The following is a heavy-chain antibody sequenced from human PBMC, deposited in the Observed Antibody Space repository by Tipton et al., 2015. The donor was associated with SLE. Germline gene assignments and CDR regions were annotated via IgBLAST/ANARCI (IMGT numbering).Heavy chain of an antibody. CDR2: INHSRST. Sequence: TLSLTCAVYGGSFSGYYWSWIRQPPGKGLEWIGEINHSRSTNYNPSLKSRVTISVDTSKNQFSLKLSSVTAADTAVYYCARVGYCSSTSCSDYWGQGTLVTVSS. CDR3: ARVGYCSSTSCSDY. CDR1: GGSFSGYY. J-gene: IGHJ4*02. D-gene: IGHD2-2*03. V-gene: IGHV4-34*01.